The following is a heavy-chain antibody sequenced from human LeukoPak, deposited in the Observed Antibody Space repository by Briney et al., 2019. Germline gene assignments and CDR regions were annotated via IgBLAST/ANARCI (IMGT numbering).Heavy chain of an antibody. CDR3: ASIAAAVKGDYFDY. Sequence: PGGSLRLSCAASGFTLDDYGMSWVRQAPGKGLEWVSGINWNGGSTGYADSVKGRFTISRDNSKNTLYLQMNSLRAEDTAVYYCASIAAAVKGDYFDYFGQGNLVT. J-gene: IGHJ4*01. CDR2: INWNGGST. V-gene: IGHV3-20*04. D-gene: IGHD6-13*01. CDR1: GFTLDDYG.